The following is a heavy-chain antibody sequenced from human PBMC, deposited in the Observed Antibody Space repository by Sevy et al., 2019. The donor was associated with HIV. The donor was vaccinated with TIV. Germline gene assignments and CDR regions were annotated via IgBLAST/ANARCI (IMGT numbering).Heavy chain of an antibody. D-gene: IGHD3-16*01. CDR2: ISYDGTKK. CDR3: AKDWGETSYRYLYFDH. Sequence: GGYLRLSCSASGFSFSTYGMHCVRQAPGKGLEWAAAISYDGTKKYYEDSVKGRFTISRDNSKNRLYLEINGLRPDDTPILYCAKDWGETSYRYLYFDHWGQGASVTVSS. V-gene: IGHV3-30*18. CDR1: GFSFSTYG. J-gene: IGHJ4*02.